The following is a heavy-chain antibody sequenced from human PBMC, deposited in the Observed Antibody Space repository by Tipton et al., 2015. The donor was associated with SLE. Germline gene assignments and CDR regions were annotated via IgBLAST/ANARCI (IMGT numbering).Heavy chain of an antibody. CDR1: GYTFSDYY. J-gene: IGHJ4*02. D-gene: IGHD2-2*01. Sequence: QLVQSGAEVKKPGASVTVSCKASGYTFSDYYIHWVRQAPGQGLEWMGWINPKSGGTNYAQKFQGRVTMTRDTPISTAHMELSRLRSDDTAVFYCARSYCSSIGCEDGDYHFDYWGQGTLVTVSS. V-gene: IGHV1-2*02. CDR2: INPKSGGT. CDR3: ARSYCSSIGCEDGDYHFDY.